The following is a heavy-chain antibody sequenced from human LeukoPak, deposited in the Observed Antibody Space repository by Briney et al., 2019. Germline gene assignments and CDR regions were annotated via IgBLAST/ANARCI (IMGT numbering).Heavy chain of an antibody. CDR2: MNPNSGNT. CDR3: ARGLGGYQPLNWFDP. Sequence: ASVKVSFKASGGPFTSYDINWVRQATGPGLEWMGWMNPNSGNTGYAQKFQGRVTMTRNTSISTAYMELSSLRSEDTAVYYCARGLGGYQPLNWFDPWGQGTLVTVSS. CDR1: GGPFTSYD. D-gene: IGHD5-12*01. V-gene: IGHV1-8*01. J-gene: IGHJ5*02.